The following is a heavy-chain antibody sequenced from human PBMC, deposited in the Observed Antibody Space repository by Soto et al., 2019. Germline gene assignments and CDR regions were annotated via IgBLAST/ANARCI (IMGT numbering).Heavy chain of an antibody. CDR3: ARVGDLGGFDY. CDR1: GGTFSSYA. V-gene: IGHV1-69*06. CDR2: IIPIFGTA. D-gene: IGHD3-16*01. Sequence: QVQLVQSGAEVKKAGSSVKVSCKASGGTFSSYAISWVRQAPGQGLEWMGGIIPIFGTASYAQKFQGRVTITEEKSTSTDYMVLGSVRSGDTAVYYCARVGDLGGFDYWGQGTLVTVSS. J-gene: IGHJ4*02.